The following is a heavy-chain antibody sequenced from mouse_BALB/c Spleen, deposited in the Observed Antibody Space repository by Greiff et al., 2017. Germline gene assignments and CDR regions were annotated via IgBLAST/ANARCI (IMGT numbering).Heavy chain of an antibody. V-gene: IGHV14-3*02. J-gene: IGHJ4*01. Sequence: EVQLQQSGAELVKPGASVKLSCTASGFNIKDSYMHWVKQRPEQGLEWIGRIYPANGNTKYDPKFQGKATITADTSSNTAYLQLSSLTSEDTAVYYCASELGYAMDYWGQGTTVTVSS. D-gene: IGHD4-1*01. CDR1: GFNIKDSY. CDR2: IYPANGNT. CDR3: ASELGYAMDY.